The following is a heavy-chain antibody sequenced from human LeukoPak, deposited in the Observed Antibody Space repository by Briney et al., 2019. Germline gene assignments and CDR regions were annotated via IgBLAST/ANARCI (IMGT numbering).Heavy chain of an antibody. J-gene: IGHJ3*02. CDR1: GFTLSSYA. CDR3: GYSLCFGDLGAFDI. CDR2: ISGSGGST. V-gene: IGHV3-23*01. D-gene: IGHD3-10*01. Sequence: PGGSLRLSCAASGFTLSSYAMSWVRQAPGKGLEWVSAISGSGGSTYYADSVKGRFTISRDNSKNTLYLQMNSLRAEDTAVYYCGYSLCFGDLGAFDIWGQGTMVTVSS.